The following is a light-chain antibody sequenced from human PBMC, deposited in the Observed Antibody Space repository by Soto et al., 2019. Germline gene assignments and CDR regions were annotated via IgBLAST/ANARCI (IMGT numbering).Light chain of an antibody. J-gene: IGKJ4*01. CDR3: QQFSSYPLT. Sequence: EMVLTQSPFTLSLSPGERATLSWRASQSVSSYLAWYQQKPGQAPRLLIYDASNRATGIPARFSGSGSGTDFTLSISSLEPEDFAVYYCQQFSSYPLTFGGGTKVDIK. V-gene: IGKV3-11*01. CDR1: QSVSSY. CDR2: DAS.